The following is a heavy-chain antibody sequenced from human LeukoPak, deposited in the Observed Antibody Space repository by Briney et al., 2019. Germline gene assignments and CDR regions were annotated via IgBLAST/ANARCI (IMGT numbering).Heavy chain of an antibody. CDR2: IIPIFGTA. CDR3: ARPSYYDSSGYGLSL. V-gene: IGHV1-69*13. D-gene: IGHD3-22*01. CDR1: GGTFSSYA. Sequence: ASVKVSCKASGGTFSSYAISWVRQAPGQGLGWMGGIIPIFGTANYARKFQGRVTITADESTSTAYMELSSLRSEDTAVYYCARPSYYDSSGYGLSLWGQGTLVTVSS. J-gene: IGHJ4*02.